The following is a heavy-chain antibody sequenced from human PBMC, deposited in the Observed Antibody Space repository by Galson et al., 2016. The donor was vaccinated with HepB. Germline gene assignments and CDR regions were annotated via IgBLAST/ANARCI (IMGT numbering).Heavy chain of an antibody. J-gene: IGHJ4*02. CDR2: ITSRSNYI. CDR1: GFSFSSYS. Sequence: SLRLSCAASGFSFSSYSMNWVRQAPGKGLEWVSSITSRSNYIHYADSVKGRFTISRDNAKKSLYLQMNSLRVEDTAMYYCARDVSGYSGGQWGQGTLVTVS. V-gene: IGHV3-21*01. D-gene: IGHD5-12*01. CDR3: ARDVSGYSGGQ.